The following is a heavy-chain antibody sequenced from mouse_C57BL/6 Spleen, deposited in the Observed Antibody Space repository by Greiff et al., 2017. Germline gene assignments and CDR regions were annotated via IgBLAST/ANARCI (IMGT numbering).Heavy chain of an antibody. CDR3: ARGYGSSYGFAY. V-gene: IGHV1-82*01. J-gene: IGHJ3*01. D-gene: IGHD1-1*01. Sequence: QVQLQQSGPELVKPGASVKISCKASGYAFSSSWMNWVKQRPGKGLEWIGRIYPGDGDTNYNGKFKGKATLTADKSSSTAYMQLSSLTSEDSAVYFCARGYGSSYGFAYWGQGTLVTVSA. CDR2: IYPGDGDT. CDR1: GYAFSSSW.